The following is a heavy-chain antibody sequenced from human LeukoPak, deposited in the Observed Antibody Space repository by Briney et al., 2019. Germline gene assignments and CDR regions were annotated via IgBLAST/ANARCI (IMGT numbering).Heavy chain of an antibody. CDR2: MNSGGTTI. CDR3: IREVQVRASASLGL. CDR1: GFSISGYW. Sequence: GGSLRLSCAASGFSISGYWMHWVRQAAGEGLVWVSRMNSGGTTINYADSVKGRFTISRDNIDNTLHLQMNSLRVEDTAVYYCIREVQVRASASLGLWGQGTLVTVSS. D-gene: IGHD3-16*01. V-gene: IGHV3-74*01. J-gene: IGHJ4*01.